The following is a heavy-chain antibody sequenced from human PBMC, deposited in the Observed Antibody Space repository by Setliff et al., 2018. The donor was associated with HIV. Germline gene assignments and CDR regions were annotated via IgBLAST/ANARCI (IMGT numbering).Heavy chain of an antibody. V-gene: IGHV1-69*05. D-gene: IGHD3-10*01. CDR2: IIPIFGTA. CDR3: ARDRSYYPNYFDF. J-gene: IGHJ4*02. CDR1: GGTFSSYA. Sequence: RASVKVSCKASGGTFSSYAISWVRQAPGQGLEWMGGIIPIFGTANYAQKFQGRVTITTDESTITSYMELSSLRSEDTAVYYCARDRSYYPNYFDFWGQGTLVTVSS.